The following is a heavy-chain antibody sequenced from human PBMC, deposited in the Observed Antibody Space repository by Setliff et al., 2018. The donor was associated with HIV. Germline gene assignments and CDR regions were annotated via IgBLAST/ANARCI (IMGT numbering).Heavy chain of an antibody. Sequence: LRLSCAASGFTFSSYWMHWVRQAPGKGLVWVSHINSDGSSTTYADSVMGRFTISRDNAKNTLYLQMNSLRAEDTAVYYCARDDCSSISCNGKSGFQHWGQGTLVTVSS. D-gene: IGHD2-2*01. J-gene: IGHJ1*01. CDR3: ARDDCSSISCNGKSGFQH. CDR2: INSDGSST. V-gene: IGHV3-74*03. CDR1: GFTFSSYW.